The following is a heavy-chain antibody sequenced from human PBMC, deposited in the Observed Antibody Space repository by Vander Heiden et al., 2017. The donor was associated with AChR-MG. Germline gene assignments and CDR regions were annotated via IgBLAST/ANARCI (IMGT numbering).Heavy chain of an antibody. CDR3: ARLSNTESSFDY. V-gene: IGHV4-39*01. CDR1: GYSITSRSSS. CDR2: LHTRGTA. J-gene: IGHJ4*02. Sequence: QLQLQESGPGLVKPSETVSPTCIVPGYSITSRSSSWGWIRTPPGKGLGWIANLHTRGTAYISPSLKSRVTRSVDMSNNQFSLKLISVTATDTAVYYCARLSNTESSFDYWGQGTLVSVSS. D-gene: IGHD5-18*01.